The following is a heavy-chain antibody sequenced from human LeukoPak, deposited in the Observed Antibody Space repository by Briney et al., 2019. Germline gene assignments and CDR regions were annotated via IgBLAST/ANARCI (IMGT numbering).Heavy chain of an antibody. CDR1: GFTSGNYG. V-gene: IGHV3-33*01. CDR2: IGRDGSRR. D-gene: IGHD3-16*01. Sequence: PGGSLRLSCAASGFTSGNYGMHWVRQAPGKGLEWVAVIGRDGSRRYYADSVKGRFIISRDNAKNTLSLQMDTLTAEDTAVYSCARDDDYDGNGLDIWGHGTMVTVSS. CDR3: ARDDDYDGNGLDI. J-gene: IGHJ3*02.